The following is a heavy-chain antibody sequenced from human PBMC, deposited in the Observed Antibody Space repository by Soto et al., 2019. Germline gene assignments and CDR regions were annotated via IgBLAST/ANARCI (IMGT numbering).Heavy chain of an antibody. CDR1: GGSISSSSYY. Sequence: SETLSLTCTVSGGSISSSSYYWGWIRHPPGKGLEWIGSIYYSGSTHYNPSLKSRVTISVDTSKNQFSLKLSSVTAADTAVYYCASHEGGYGDWSDFQQWGQGTLVTVSS. J-gene: IGHJ1*01. V-gene: IGHV4-39*01. CDR2: IYYSGST. CDR3: ASHEGGYGDWSDFQQ. D-gene: IGHD4-17*01.